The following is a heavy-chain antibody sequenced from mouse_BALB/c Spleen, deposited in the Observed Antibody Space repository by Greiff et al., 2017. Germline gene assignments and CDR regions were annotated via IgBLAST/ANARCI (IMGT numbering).Heavy chain of an antibody. J-gene: IGHJ2*01. D-gene: IGHD1-1*01. V-gene: IGHV1-69*01. Sequence: VQLQQSGAELVMPGASVKMSCKASGYTFTDYWMHWVKQRPGQGLEWIGAIDTSDSYTSYNQKFKGKATLTVDESSSTAYMQLSSLTSEDSAVYYCARSYYYGSSYVRYYFDYWGQGTTLTVSS. CDR1: GYTFTDYW. CDR3: ARSYYYGSSYVRYYFDY. CDR2: IDTSDSYT.